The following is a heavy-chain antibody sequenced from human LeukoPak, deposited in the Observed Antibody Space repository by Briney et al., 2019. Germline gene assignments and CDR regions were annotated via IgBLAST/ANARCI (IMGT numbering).Heavy chain of an antibody. CDR1: GFTFSSYG. J-gene: IGHJ4*02. CDR3: AKEDDSSGYYGY. V-gene: IGHV3-30*18. CDR2: ISYDGSNK. Sequence: GGSLRLSCAASGFTFSSYGMHRVRQAPGKGLEWVAVISYDGSNKYYADSVKGRFTISRDNSKNTLYLQMNSLRAEDTAVYYCAKEDDSSGYYGYWGQGTLVTVSS. D-gene: IGHD3-22*01.